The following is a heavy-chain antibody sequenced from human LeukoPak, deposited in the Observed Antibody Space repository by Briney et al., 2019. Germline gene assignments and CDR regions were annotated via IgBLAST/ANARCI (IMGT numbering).Heavy chain of an antibody. CDR1: GYTFTGYY. J-gene: IGHJ4*02. V-gene: IGHV1-2*02. Sequence: ASVNVSCKASGYTFTGYYMHWVRQAPGQGLEWMGWINLNSGGTNYAQKFQGRVTMTRDTSISTAYMELSRLRSDDTAVYYCARDLPSYDFWSGYYAFDYWGQGTLVTVSS. D-gene: IGHD3-3*01. CDR3: ARDLPSYDFWSGYYAFDY. CDR2: INLNSGGT.